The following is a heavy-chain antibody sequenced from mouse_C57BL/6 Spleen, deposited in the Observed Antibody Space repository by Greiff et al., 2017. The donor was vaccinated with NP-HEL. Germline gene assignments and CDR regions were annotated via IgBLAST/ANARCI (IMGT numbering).Heavy chain of an antibody. CDR3: TGKIYDGYIYYFDY. Sequence: EVKVEESGGGLVQPGGSMKLSCVASGFTFSNYWMNWVRQSPEKGLEWVAQIRLKSDNYATHYAESVKGRFTISRDDSKSSVYLQMNNLRAEDTGIYYCTGKIYDGYIYYFDYWGQGTTLTVSS. V-gene: IGHV6-3*01. J-gene: IGHJ2*01. CDR2: IRLKSDNYAT. D-gene: IGHD2-3*01. CDR1: GFTFSNYW.